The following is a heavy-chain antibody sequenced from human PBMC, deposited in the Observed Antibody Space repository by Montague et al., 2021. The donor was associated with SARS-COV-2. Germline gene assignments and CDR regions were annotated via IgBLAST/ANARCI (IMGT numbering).Heavy chain of an antibody. CDR2: ISYDGSNK. CDR1: GFTFSSYA. V-gene: IGHV3-30-3*01. CDR3: TGELFDAFDI. Sequence: SLRLSCAASGFTFSSYAMHWVRQAPGKGLEWVAVISYDGSNKYYADSAKGRFTISRDNSKNTLYLQMNSLRAEDTAVYYCTGELFDAFDIWGQGTMVTVSS. J-gene: IGHJ3*02. D-gene: IGHD3-10*01.